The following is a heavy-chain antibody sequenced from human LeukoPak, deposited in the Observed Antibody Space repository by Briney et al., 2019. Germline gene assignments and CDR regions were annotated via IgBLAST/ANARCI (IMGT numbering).Heavy chain of an antibody. CDR3: ARALPQQLIRYSQD. CDR1: GFTFGSYG. V-gene: IGHV3-30*03. J-gene: IGHJ1*01. Sequence: PGGSLRLSCAASGFTFGSYGMHWVRQAPGKGLEWVAVISYDGSNKYYADSVKGRFTISRDNSKNTLYLQMNSLRADDTAVYYCARALPQQLIRYSQDWGQGTLVTVSS. D-gene: IGHD1-1*01. CDR2: ISYDGSNK.